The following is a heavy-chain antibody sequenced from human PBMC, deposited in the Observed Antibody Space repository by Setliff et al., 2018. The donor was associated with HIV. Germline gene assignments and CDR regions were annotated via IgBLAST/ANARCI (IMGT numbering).Heavy chain of an antibody. CDR1: GFTFSSYA. V-gene: IGHV3-23*03. J-gene: IGHJ4*01. CDR3: ARQAHPPYYFDY. Sequence: GGSLRLSCAASGFTFSSYAMSWVRQVPGKGLEWVSFIYSGGSSTYYADSVKGRFTISRDNSKNTVYLQMNSLRDEDTAVYFCARQAHPPYYFDYWGHGTLVTVSS. CDR2: IYSGGSST.